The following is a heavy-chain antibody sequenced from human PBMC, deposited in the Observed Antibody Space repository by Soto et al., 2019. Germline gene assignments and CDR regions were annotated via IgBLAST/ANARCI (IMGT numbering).Heavy chain of an antibody. CDR3: TTARSPSGFDY. J-gene: IGHJ4*02. CDR2: IRTKPNSYAT. CDR1: GFSFSDSA. D-gene: IGHD3-10*01. Sequence: EVQLVESGGGLVQPGGSLTLSCAASGFSFSDSAMHWVRQASGKGLEWVGRIRTKPNSYATAYAASVKGRFTISRDDSRNMAYMQMKSLKTEDTALYYCTTARSPSGFDYWGQGALVTVSS. V-gene: IGHV3-73*01.